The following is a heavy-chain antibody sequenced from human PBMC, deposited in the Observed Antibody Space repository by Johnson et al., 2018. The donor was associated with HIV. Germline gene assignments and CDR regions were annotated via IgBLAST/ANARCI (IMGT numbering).Heavy chain of an antibody. D-gene: IGHD6-25*01. CDR2: IKHAGSAT. J-gene: IGHJ3*02. V-gene: IGHV3-7*02. CDR1: GFTFSNAW. Sequence: VQLVESGGGLVQPGESLRLSCAASGFTFSNAWMPWVRQAPGKGLEWVANIKHAGSATYYVASVTGRFTISRDHAKNSVYLQMNSLRAADTAGYYCAKVAKATAAGGVAIDIWGPGTMVIVSS. CDR3: AKVAKATAAGGVAIDI.